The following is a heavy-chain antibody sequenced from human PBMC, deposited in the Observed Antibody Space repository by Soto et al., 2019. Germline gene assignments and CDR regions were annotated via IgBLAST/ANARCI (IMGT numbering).Heavy chain of an antibody. D-gene: IGHD3-9*01. CDR1: SDSISGLY. J-gene: IGHJ4*02. CDR3: ARASQCKSYFDCFACLDY. Sequence: QVQLQESGPGLVRPSETLSLIGTVSSDSISGLYWTWIRQPAGKGLEWIGRIYSSGETNYNPSLTGRVIMSSDTSKNQFSLNLTSVTAADTAVYYCARASQCKSYFDCFACLDYWGQGTLVTVSS. CDR2: IYSSGET. V-gene: IGHV4-4*07.